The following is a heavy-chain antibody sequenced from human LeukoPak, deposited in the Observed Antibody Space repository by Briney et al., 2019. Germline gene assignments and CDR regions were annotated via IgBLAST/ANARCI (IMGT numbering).Heavy chain of an antibody. CDR3: ARESIVVATRWFDP. CDR1: GFTVSSNH. J-gene: IGHJ5*02. D-gene: IGHD1-26*01. CDR2: IYSGGST. V-gene: IGHV3-53*01. Sequence: GGSLRLSCVASGFTVSSNHMTWVRQRPGKGLEWVSVIYSGGSTYYADSVRGRFTISRDNSKNTLYFQMNSLRAEDPAVYYCARESIVVATRWFDPWGQGTLVSVSS.